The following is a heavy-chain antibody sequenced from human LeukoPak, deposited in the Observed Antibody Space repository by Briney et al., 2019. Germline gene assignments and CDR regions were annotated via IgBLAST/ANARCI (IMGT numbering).Heavy chain of an antibody. V-gene: IGHV3-48*01. J-gene: IGHJ4*02. CDR3: AKGDSSGYYYYYFDY. CDR1: GFTFSSSR. Sequence: PGESLRLSCEVSGFTFSSSRMNWVRQAPGKGLEWVSYISSRGTTKHYADSVKGRFTISRDNSKNTLYLQMNSLRAEDTAVYYCAKGDSSGYYYYYFDYWGQGTLVTVSS. CDR2: ISSRGTTK. D-gene: IGHD3-22*01.